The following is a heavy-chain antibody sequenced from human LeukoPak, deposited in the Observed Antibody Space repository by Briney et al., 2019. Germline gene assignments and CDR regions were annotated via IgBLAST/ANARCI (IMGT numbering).Heavy chain of an antibody. CDR1: GDSISSGYY. J-gene: IGHJ4*02. D-gene: IGHD6-19*01. V-gene: IGHV4-38-2*01. Sequence: SETLSLTCDFSGDSISSGYYWGWIRQPPGKGLEWIGSIYHSGSTTYNPSLKSRVTISADTSKNQFSLKVRSVTAADTAVYYCARNSSGWFFDYWGQGTLVTVSS. CDR2: IYHSGST. CDR3: ARNSSGWFFDY.